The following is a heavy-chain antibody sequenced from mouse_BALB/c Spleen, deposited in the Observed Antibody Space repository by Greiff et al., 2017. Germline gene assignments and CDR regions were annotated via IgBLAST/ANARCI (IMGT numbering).Heavy chain of an antibody. CDR2: ISSGGSYT. Sequence: EVQLVESGGDLVKPGGSLKLSCAASGFTFSSYGMSWVRQTPDKRLEWVATISSGGSYTYYPDSVKGRFTISRDNAKNTLYLQMSSLKSEDTAMYYCARDGNYRYAMDYWGQGTSVTVSS. D-gene: IGHD2-1*01. CDR1: GFTFSSYG. CDR3: ARDGNYRYAMDY. V-gene: IGHV5-6*01. J-gene: IGHJ4*01.